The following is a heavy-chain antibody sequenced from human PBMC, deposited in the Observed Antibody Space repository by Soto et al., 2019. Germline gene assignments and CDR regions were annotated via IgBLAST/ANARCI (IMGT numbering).Heavy chain of an antibody. D-gene: IGHD3-10*01. J-gene: IGHJ4*02. CDR3: ARHADVATYMDLAYFKS. V-gene: IGHV4-61*04. CDR2: IYYSGST. Sequence: QVQLQESGPGLVQPSETLSLTCTVSGDSLSTGSYYWSWIRQSPGKGPEWIGSIYYSGSTKYSPSVKGRXXXXXXXXXXXXXXXXXXXXXXXXXXXYCARHADVATYMDLAYFKSWGEGTLVTVSS. CDR1: GDSLSTGSYY.